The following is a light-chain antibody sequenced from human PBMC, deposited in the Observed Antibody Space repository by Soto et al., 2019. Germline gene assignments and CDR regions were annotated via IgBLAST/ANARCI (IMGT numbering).Light chain of an antibody. J-gene: IGKJ2*01. CDR2: EIY. CDR3: MQTTQVPFT. CDR1: QSLVRSDGNAF. Sequence: DIVMTQTPLSSPVTLGQPASISCRSSQSLVRSDGNAFLSWLHQRPGQPPRLLIYEIYNRFSGVPDRFSGSGAGTDFTLKISRVEAEDVGVYYCMQTTQVPFTFGQGTKLEIK. V-gene: IGKV2-24*01.